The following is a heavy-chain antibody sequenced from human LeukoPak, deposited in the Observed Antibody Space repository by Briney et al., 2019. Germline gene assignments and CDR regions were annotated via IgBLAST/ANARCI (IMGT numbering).Heavy chain of an antibody. CDR2: ISYDGSNK. Sequence: PGRSLRLSCAASGFTFSSYAMHWVRQAPGKGLEWVAVISYDGSNKYYADSVKGRFTISRDNSKNTLYLQMNSLRAEDTAVYYCAKDFDPYSSGWYTGDYWGQGTLVTVSS. D-gene: IGHD6-19*01. J-gene: IGHJ4*02. CDR1: GFTFSSYA. CDR3: AKDFDPYSSGWYTGDY. V-gene: IGHV3-30-3*01.